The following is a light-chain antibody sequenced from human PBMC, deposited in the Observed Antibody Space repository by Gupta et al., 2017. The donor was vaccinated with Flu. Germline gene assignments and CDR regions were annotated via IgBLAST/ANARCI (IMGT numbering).Light chain of an antibody. V-gene: IGKV2-30*01. CDR3: MQGAHWPWA. Sequence: VNLGQQASIACRSSQSLVYSDGSTILHCFQQRPCQSPRRLIYLVSHRESGVPDKFSGSGSGTEFTLKISRVEAEDVGVYFCMQGAHWPWAFGQGTKVEIK. CDR1: QSLVYSDGSTI. CDR2: LVS. J-gene: IGKJ1*01.